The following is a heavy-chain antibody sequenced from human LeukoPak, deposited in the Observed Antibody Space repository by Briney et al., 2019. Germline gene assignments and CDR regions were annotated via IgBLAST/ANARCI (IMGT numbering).Heavy chain of an antibody. J-gene: IGHJ6*02. Sequence: GASVQVSCKTSGYIFAHNGISWVRQAPGQGPEWMGWISAYNGDTNYAQNFQGRVTMTRDTSTSTVYMELRSLRSEDTAVYYCAADYGMDVWGQGTTVTVSS. V-gene: IGHV1-18*01. CDR3: AADYGMDV. CDR1: GYIFAHNG. CDR2: ISAYNGDT.